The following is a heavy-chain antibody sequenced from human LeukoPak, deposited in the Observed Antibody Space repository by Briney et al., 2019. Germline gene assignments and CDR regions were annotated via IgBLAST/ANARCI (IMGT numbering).Heavy chain of an antibody. J-gene: IGHJ4*02. CDR2: ITWNSDFI. CDR3: TKDVADYVWGEYRHFDK. Sequence: GGSLRLSCAASGFKFDDYAMHWVRQVPGKGLEWVAGITWNSDFIAFADSLKGRFSISRDNGKSSLFLQMNSLTPEDTAFYYCTKDVADYVWGEYRHFDKWGQGALVTVSS. CDR1: GFKFDDYA. D-gene: IGHD3-16*01. V-gene: IGHV3-9*01.